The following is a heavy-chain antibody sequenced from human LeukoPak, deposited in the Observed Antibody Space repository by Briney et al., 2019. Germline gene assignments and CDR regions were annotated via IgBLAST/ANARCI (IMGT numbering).Heavy chain of an antibody. CDR3: ARETSGSSDY. D-gene: IGHD3-22*01. CDR1: GFTFSSYW. V-gene: IGHV3-74*01. J-gene: IGHJ4*02. CDR2: VNSDGSST. Sequence: GGSLRLSCAASGFTFSSYWMHWVRQAPGKGLVWVSRVNSDGSSTVYADSVKGRFTISRDNAKNTLYLQLNSLRAEDTALYYCARETSGSSDYWGQGTLVTVSS.